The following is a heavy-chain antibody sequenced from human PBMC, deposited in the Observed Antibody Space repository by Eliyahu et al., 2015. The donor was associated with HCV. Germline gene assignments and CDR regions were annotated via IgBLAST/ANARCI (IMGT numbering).Heavy chain of an antibody. Sequence: QVQLQQWGAGLLKPSETLSLTCAVYGGSFSGYYWSWIRQPPGKGLEWIGEINHSGSTNYNPSLKSRVTISVDTSKNQFSLKLSSVTAADTAVYYCARGRLDILTGYRNWFDPWGQGTLVTVSS. D-gene: IGHD3-9*01. CDR3: ARGRLDILTGYRNWFDP. J-gene: IGHJ5*02. CDR2: INHSGST. CDR1: GGSFSGYY. V-gene: IGHV4-34*01.